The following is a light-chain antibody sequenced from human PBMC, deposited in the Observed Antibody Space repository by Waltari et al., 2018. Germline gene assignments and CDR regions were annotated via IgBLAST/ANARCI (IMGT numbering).Light chain of an antibody. CDR1: QTVVSRY. Sequence: EIELTQSPGTLSLSPGETATLSCRASQTVVSRYFAWYRHKRGQAPKLLIFGGSRRAADIPGRFSGSGSGTDFTLTISNLEPEDSAIYYCQQYGNSPLFSFGPGTKLEIK. CDR3: QQYGNSPLFS. V-gene: IGKV3-20*01. CDR2: GGS. J-gene: IGKJ2*03.